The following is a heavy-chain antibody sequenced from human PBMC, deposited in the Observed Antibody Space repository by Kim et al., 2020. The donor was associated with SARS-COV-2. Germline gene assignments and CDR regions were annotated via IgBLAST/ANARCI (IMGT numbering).Heavy chain of an antibody. CDR3: ARGNLVRGVSRYYGMDV. CDR1: GFTFSSYS. J-gene: IGHJ6*02. D-gene: IGHD3-10*01. V-gene: IGHV3-48*01. CDR2: ISSASATI. Sequence: GGSLRLSCAASGFTFSSYSMNWVRQAPGKGLEWVSYISSASATIYYADSVKGRFTISRDSAKNSLFLQMNSLRVEDTAVYYCARGNLVRGVSRYYGMDVWGQGTTVNVAS.